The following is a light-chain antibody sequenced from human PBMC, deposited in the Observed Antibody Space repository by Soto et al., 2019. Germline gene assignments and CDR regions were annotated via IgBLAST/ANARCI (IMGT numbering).Light chain of an antibody. CDR2: GAS. V-gene: IGKV3-15*01. J-gene: IGKJ3*01. CDR1: QSVSNN. Sequence: EIVMTQSPATLSVSPGERATLSCRASQSVSNNLAWYQQRPGQPPRLLIYGASTRATAIPARFSGSGSGTEFTLTISSLQSEDFAVYYCQQYNNWPPVTFGPGTKVDIK. CDR3: QQYNNWPPVT.